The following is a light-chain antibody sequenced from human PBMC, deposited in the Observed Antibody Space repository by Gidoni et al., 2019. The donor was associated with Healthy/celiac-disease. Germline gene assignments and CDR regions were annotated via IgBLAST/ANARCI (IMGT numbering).Light chain of an antibody. Sequence: DIQMTQSPSTLSASVGDRVTITCRASQKAPKRLIYKASRLESGVPSRFSGSGSGTEFTLTISSLQPDDFATYYCQQYNSYQCSFGQWTKLEIK. J-gene: IGKJ2*04. CDR2: KAS. CDR1: Q. V-gene: IGKV1-5*03. CDR3: QQYNSYQCS.